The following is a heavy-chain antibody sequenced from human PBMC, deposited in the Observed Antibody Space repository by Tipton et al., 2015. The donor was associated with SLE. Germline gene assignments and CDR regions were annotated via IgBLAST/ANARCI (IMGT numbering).Heavy chain of an antibody. CDR3: ARGPITMVRGVIHSPVGFDY. J-gene: IGHJ4*01. D-gene: IGHD3-10*01. CDR1: GGSFSGNY. Sequence: TLSLTCAVYGGSFSGNYLSLIRRPPCKGLYWIGEIKHSGRTNYNPSLKSRVTISVDTSKNQFSLKLSSVTAADTAVYYCARGPITMVRGVIHSPVGFDYWAHPALVPLSP. V-gene: IGHV4-34*01. CDR2: IKHSGRT.